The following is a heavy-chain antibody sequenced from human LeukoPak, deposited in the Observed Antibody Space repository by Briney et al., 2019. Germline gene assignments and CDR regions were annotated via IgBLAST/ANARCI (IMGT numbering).Heavy chain of an antibody. J-gene: IGHJ4*02. CDR3: ARLSFSTVVTPEFDY. Sequence: SQTLSLTCTVSGGSISSGGYYWSWIRQSPGKGLEWIGYIYYSGSTNYNPSLKSRVTISVDTSKNQFSLKLSSVTAADTAVYYCARLSFSTVVTPEFDYWGQGTLVTVSS. D-gene: IGHD4-23*01. V-gene: IGHV4-61*08. CDR2: IYYSGST. CDR1: GGSISSGGYY.